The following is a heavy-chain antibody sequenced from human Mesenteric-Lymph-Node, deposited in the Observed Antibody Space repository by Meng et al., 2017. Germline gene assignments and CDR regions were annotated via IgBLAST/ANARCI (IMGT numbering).Heavy chain of an antibody. J-gene: IGHJ3*01. CDR2: IRSTTYGGTI. CDR1: GFTFRDHA. Sequence: GESLKISCTASGFTFRDHAFNWFRQTPGKGLEWVGLIRSTTYGGTIEYAPSLKGRLILSRDDSKSVAYLQMSSLKAEDTAVYYCSRFAVITLWGAADVWGHGTLVTVSS. V-gene: IGHV3-49*03. D-gene: IGHD4-23*01. CDR3: SRFAVITLWGAADV.